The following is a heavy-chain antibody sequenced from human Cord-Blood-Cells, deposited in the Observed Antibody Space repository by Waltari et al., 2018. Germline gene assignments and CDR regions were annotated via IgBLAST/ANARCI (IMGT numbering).Heavy chain of an antibody. CDR1: GGSFSGYY. J-gene: IGHJ1*01. CDR3: ARGPKVELRYFHH. D-gene: IGHD1-7*01. CDR2: INHSGST. Sequence: QVQLQQWGAGLLKPSETLSLTCAVYGGSFSGYYWSWIRQPPGKGLEWIGEINHSGSTNYNPSLKSRVTISVDTSKNQFSLKLSSVTAADTAVYYCARGPKVELRYFHHWGQGTLVTVSS. V-gene: IGHV4-34*01.